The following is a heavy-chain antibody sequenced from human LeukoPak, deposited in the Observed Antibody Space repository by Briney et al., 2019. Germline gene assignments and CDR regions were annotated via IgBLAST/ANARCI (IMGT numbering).Heavy chain of an antibody. CDR2: ISSGGST. CDR3: AKDTYSTSPYYFDY. J-gene: IGHJ4*02. CDR1: GFTFNNYA. Sequence: GGSLRLSCAAAGFTFNNYAMSWVRQAPGKGLKWVSGISSGGSTYYAGSVKGRFTISRDNSKNTLYLQMNSLRAEDTAIYYCAKDTYSTSPYYFDYWGQGTLVTVSS. D-gene: IGHD1-26*01. V-gene: IGHV3-23*01.